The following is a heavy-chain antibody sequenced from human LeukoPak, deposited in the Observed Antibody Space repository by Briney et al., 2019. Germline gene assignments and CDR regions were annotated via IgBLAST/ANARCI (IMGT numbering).Heavy chain of an antibody. CDR1: GYTFTSYG. J-gene: IGHJ5*02. CDR3: ARGSTAAGTSRTYNWFDP. V-gene: IGHV1-18*01. Sequence: ASVKVSCKASGYTFTSYGISWVRQAPGQGLEWMGWISAYNGNTNYAQKLQGRVTITADKSTSTAYMELSSLRSEDTAVYYCARGSTAAGTSRTYNWFDPWGQGTLVTVSS. CDR2: ISAYNGNT. D-gene: IGHD6-13*01.